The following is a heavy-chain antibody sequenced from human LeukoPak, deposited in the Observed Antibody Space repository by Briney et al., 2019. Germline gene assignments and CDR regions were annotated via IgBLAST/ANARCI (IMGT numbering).Heavy chain of an antibody. D-gene: IGHD6-13*01. CDR1: GFTFSSYA. CDR2: ISGSGGST. CDR3: AKESQSSSWYFSDY. J-gene: IGHJ4*02. V-gene: IGHV3-23*01. Sequence: PGGSLRLSCAASGFTFSSYAMSWVRQAPGKGLEWVSAISGSGGSTYYADSVKGRFTISRDNSKNTLYLQMNSLRAVDTAVYYCAKESQSSSWYFSDYWGQGTLVTVSS.